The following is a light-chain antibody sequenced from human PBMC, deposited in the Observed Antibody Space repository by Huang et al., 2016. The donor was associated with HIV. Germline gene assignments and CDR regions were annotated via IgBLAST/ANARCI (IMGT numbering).Light chain of an antibody. CDR2: GSS. Sequence: ENLMTQSPSTLSVSPGESATLSCRASQSDFKNLAWYQQKPGQAPKLLIYGSSTRDAGIPARFSCSGSGTDFTLTISSLQSEDFAVYYCQQYNTSPRTFGQGTKVEV. CDR3: QQYNTSPRT. CDR1: QSDFKN. V-gene: IGKV3-15*01. J-gene: IGKJ1*01.